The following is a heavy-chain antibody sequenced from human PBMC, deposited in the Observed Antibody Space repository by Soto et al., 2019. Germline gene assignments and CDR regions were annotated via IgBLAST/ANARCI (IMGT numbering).Heavy chain of an antibody. Sequence: SETLFLTCAVYGGSFSGYYWSWIRQPPGKGLEWIGEINHSGSTNYNPSLKSRVTISVDTSKNQFSLKLSSVTAADTAVYYCARGVQHTIFGVGTKVYYYYYMDVWGKGTTVTVSS. J-gene: IGHJ6*03. CDR3: ARGVQHTIFGVGTKVYYYYYMDV. CDR1: GGSFSGYY. V-gene: IGHV4-34*01. CDR2: INHSGST. D-gene: IGHD3-3*01.